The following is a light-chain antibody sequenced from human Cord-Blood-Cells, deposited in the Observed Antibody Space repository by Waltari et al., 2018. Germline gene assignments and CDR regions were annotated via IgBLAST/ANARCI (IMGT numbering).Light chain of an antibody. Sequence: DIQMTQCPSSLSASVGERVTITCRASQSISSYLNWYQQKPGKAHKLLIYAASSLQSGVPSRFSGSGSGTDFTLTISSLQPEDFATYDCQQSYSTPYTFGQGTKLEIK. CDR2: AAS. J-gene: IGKJ2*01. CDR3: QQSYSTPYT. V-gene: IGKV1-39*01. CDR1: QSISSY.